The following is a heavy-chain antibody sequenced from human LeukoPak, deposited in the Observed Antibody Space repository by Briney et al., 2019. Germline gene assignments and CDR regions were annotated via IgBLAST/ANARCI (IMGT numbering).Heavy chain of an antibody. CDR1: GYTFTSYG. CDR3: ARDGSYNWNDGVDY. CDR2: ISAYNGNT. J-gene: IGHJ4*02. D-gene: IGHD1-1*01. Sequence: ASVKVSCKASGYTFTSYGISWVRQAPGQGLEWMGWISAYNGNTNYAQKLQDRVTMTTDTSTSTAYMELRSLRSDDTAVYYCARDGSYNWNDGVDYWGQGTLVTVSS. V-gene: IGHV1-18*01.